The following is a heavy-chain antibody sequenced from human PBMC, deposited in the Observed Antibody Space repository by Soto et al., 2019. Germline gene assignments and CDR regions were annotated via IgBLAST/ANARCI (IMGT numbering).Heavy chain of an antibody. V-gene: IGHV3-30*18. Sequence: PGGSLRLSCAASGFTFSSYGMHWVRQAPGKGLEWVAVISYDGSNKYYADSVKGRFTISRDNSKNTLYLQMNSLRAEDTAVYYCAKGGRAAFYYYDSALIHPYFEYWGQGTLVTVS. J-gene: IGHJ4*02. CDR1: GFTFSSYG. CDR2: ISYDGSNK. D-gene: IGHD3-22*01. CDR3: AKGGRAAFYYYDSALIHPYFEY.